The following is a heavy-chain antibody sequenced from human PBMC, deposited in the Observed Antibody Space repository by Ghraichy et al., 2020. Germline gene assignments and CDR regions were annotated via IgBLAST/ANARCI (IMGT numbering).Heavy chain of an antibody. CDR1: GGSISSGSYY. Sequence: LSCTVSGGSISSGSYYWSWIRQPAGKGLEWIGRIYTSGSTNYNPSLKSRVTISVDTSKNQFSLKLSSVTAADTAVDYCARAVNYDFWSGSIDYWGQGTLVTVSS. J-gene: IGHJ4*02. CDR3: ARAVNYDFWSGSIDY. V-gene: IGHV4-61*02. CDR2: IYTSGST. D-gene: IGHD3-3*01.